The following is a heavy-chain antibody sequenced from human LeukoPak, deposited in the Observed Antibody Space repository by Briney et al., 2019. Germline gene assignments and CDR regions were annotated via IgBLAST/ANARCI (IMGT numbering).Heavy chain of an antibody. CDR1: GFTFDDHG. V-gene: IGHV3-20*04. D-gene: IGHD6-13*01. CDR2: ITWNSGTT. Sequence: GGSLRLSCAASGFTFDDHGMNWVRQAPGKGLEWVSGITWNSGTTGYADSVRGRFTISRDNAKNSLYLQMNSLRAEDTAVYYCAREKSGSSWYGYYFDYWGQGTLVTVSS. J-gene: IGHJ4*02. CDR3: AREKSGSSWYGYYFDY.